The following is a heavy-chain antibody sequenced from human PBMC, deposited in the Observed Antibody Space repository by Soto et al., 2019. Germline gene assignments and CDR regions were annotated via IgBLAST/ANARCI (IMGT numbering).Heavy chain of an antibody. CDR2: IYPGDSDT. Sequence: GESLKSSCKGSGYSFTSYWIGWVRQMPGKGLEWMGIIYPGDSDTKYSPSFQGQVTISADKSISTAYLQWSSLKASDTAMYYCARTYYYDSSGQGWFDPWGQGTLVTVSS. D-gene: IGHD3-22*01. CDR3: ARTYYYDSSGQGWFDP. V-gene: IGHV5-51*01. CDR1: GYSFTSYW. J-gene: IGHJ5*02.